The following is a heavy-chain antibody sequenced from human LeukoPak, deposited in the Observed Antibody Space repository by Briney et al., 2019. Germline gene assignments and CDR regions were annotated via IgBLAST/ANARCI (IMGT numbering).Heavy chain of an antibody. Sequence: NPSETLSLTCTVSGGSISSYYWSWIRQPPGKGLEWIGYIYYTGSTDYNPSLKSRVAISVDTSKNQFSLKLSSVTAADTAVYYCARGRTVAVAGTTDDYWGQGTLVTVSS. CDR1: GGSISSYY. J-gene: IGHJ4*02. CDR3: ARGRTVAVAGTTDDY. V-gene: IGHV4-59*12. CDR2: IYYTGST. D-gene: IGHD6-19*01.